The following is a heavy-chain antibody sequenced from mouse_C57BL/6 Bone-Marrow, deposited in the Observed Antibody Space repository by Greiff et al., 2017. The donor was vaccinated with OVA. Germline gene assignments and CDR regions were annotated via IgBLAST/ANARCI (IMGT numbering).Heavy chain of an antibody. Sequence: VQLQQSGAELVKPGASVKLSCKASGYTFTSYWMHWVKQRPGQGLEWIGMIHPNSGSTNYNEKFKSKATLTVDKSSSTAYMQLSSLTSEDSAVYYCARLGRRRYYFDYWGQGTTLTVSS. J-gene: IGHJ2*01. V-gene: IGHV1-64*01. CDR1: GYTFTSYW. CDR3: ARLGRRRYYFDY. D-gene: IGHD4-1*01. CDR2: IHPNSGST.